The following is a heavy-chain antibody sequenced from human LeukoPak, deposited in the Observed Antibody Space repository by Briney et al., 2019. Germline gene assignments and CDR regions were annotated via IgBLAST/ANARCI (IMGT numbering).Heavy chain of an antibody. D-gene: IGHD6-19*01. CDR3: ARETPDSSGWD. Sequence: GGSLRLSCAASGFTFRNNWMSWVRQAPGKGLEWVANIKQDGNDKNYVDSVKGRFTISRDNAKNSLSLQMNSLRAEDTAVYYCARETPDSSGWDWGQGTLVTVSS. CDR2: IKQDGNDK. V-gene: IGHV3-7*01. J-gene: IGHJ4*02. CDR1: GFTFRNNW.